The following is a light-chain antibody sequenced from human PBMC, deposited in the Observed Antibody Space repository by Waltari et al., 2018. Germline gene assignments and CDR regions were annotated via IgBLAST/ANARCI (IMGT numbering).Light chain of an antibody. J-gene: IGLJ3*02. CDR1: SDGRKN. Sequence: SFVLTQPPSVSVAPGKTAKISCVGNSDGRKNVNWYQQRPGQAPVVVIYYDGDRPSGIPERFSGSNSGNTATLTISRVEAGDEADYYCQVWDSSSDPVVFGGGTKLTVL. V-gene: IGLV3-21*04. CDR3: QVWDSSSDPVV. CDR2: YDG.